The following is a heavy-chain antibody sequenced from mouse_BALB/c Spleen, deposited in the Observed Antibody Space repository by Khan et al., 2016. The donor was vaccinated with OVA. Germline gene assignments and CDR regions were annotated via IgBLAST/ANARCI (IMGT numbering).Heavy chain of an antibody. CDR2: IDPFNGGN. D-gene: IGHD2-13*01. J-gene: IGHJ3*01. CDR1: GYSFTTYY. CDR3: ARVTFDY. Sequence: VQLQQSGPELMKPGASVKISCKASGYSFTTYYMHWVKQSHEKSLEWIGYIDPFNGGNDYNQKFKGKATLTVDKSSSTAYMHLSSLTSEDSAVYYCARVTFDYWGQGTLVTVSA. V-gene: IGHV1-34*01.